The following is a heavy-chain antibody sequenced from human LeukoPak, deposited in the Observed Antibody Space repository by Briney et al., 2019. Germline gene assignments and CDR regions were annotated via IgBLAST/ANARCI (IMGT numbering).Heavy chain of an antibody. CDR2: IYSGGST. V-gene: IGHV3-53*01. Sequence: GGSLRLSCAASGFTVSSNYMSWVRQAPGKGLEWVSVIYSGGSTYYADSVKGRFTISRDNSKNTLYLQMNSLRAEDTAVYYCARGEWLDYFDYWGQGTLVTVYS. D-gene: IGHD6-19*01. CDR3: ARGEWLDYFDY. J-gene: IGHJ4*02. CDR1: GFTVSSNY.